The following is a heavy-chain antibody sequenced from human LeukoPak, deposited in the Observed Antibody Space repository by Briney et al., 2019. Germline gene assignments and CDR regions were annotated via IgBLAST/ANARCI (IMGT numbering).Heavy chain of an antibody. J-gene: IGHJ3*02. CDR2: IYTSGST. CDR1: GGSISSYY. D-gene: IGHD6-19*01. V-gene: IGHV4-4*07. CDR3: ARDISSGWYTPMDDAFDI. Sequence: SETLSLTCTVSGGSISSYYWSWIRQPAGKGLEWIGRIYTSGSTNYNPSLKSRVTMSVDTSKNQFSLKPSSVTAADTAVYYCARDISSGWYTPMDDAFDIWGQGTMVTVSS.